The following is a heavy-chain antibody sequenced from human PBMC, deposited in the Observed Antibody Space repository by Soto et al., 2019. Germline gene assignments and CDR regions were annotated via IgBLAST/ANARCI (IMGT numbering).Heavy chain of an antibody. Sequence: ESGGGLVKPGGSLRLSCAASGFTFSNAWMSWVRQAPGKGLEWVGRIKSKTDGGTTDYAAPVKGRFTISRDDSKNTLYLQMNSLKTEDTAVYYCTTGFVVVPAALRGDYYYYGMDVWGQGTTVTVSS. J-gene: IGHJ6*02. CDR2: IKSKTDGGTT. V-gene: IGHV3-15*01. CDR1: GFTFSNAW. D-gene: IGHD2-2*01. CDR3: TTGFVVVPAALRGDYYYYGMDV.